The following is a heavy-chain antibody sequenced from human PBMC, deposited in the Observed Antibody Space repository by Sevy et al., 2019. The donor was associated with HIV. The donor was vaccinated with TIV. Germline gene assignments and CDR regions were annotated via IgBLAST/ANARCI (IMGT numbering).Heavy chain of an antibody. Sequence: GESLKISCAASGLTFSSYWMHWVRQAPGKGLVWVSRINGDGSSTSYADSVKGRFTISRDNAKNTRYLQMNRLRAEDTAVYYCVRQRGDTVVLPDVLPDYGMDVWGQGTTVTVSS. J-gene: IGHJ6*02. D-gene: IGHD2-2*01. CDR1: GLTFSSYW. CDR3: VRQRGDTVVLPDVLPDYGMDV. CDR2: INGDGSST. V-gene: IGHV3-74*01.